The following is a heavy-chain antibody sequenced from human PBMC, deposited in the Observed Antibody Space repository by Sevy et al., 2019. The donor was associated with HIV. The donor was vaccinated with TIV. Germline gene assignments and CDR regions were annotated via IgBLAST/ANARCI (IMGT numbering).Heavy chain of an antibody. Sequence: SETLSLTCNVSGSSISSSRHYWGWIRQSPGKSLEWIGSRFYSGGAYYNPSLQSRVTMSVDTSKNQFSLNVNSVTAADTAVYYCARHPLGNWFDLWGQGILVTVSS. D-gene: IGHD3-16*01. V-gene: IGHV4-39*01. CDR3: ARHPLGNWFDL. CDR2: RFYSGGA. J-gene: IGHJ5*02. CDR1: GSSISSSRHY.